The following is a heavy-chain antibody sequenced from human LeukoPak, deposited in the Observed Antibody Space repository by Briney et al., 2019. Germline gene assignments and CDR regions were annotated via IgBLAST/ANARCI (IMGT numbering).Heavy chain of an antibody. V-gene: IGHV1-3*01. D-gene: IGHD6-13*01. J-gene: IGHJ5*02. CDR2: INAGNGKT. CDR1: GYTFPNFD. CDR3: ARDSIAAAVFDP. Sequence: ASVKVSCKASGYTFPNFDINWVRQAPGQRLEWMGWINAGNGKTKYSQKFQGRVTITRDTSASTAYMELSSLRSEDTAVYYCARDSIAAAVFDPWGRGTLVTVSS.